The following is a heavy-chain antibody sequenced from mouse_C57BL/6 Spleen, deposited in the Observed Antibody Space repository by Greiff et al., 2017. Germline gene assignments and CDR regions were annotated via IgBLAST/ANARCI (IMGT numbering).Heavy chain of an antibody. CDR2: IHPNSGST. CDR3: ALCGATVVADWYFDV. V-gene: IGHV1-64*01. D-gene: IGHD1-1*01. CDR1: GYTFTSYW. J-gene: IGHJ1*03. Sequence: QVQLQQSGAELVKPGASVKLSCKASGYTFTSYWMHWVKQRPGQGLEWIGMIHPNSGSTNYNEKFKSKATLTVDKSSSTAYMQLSSLTSEDSAVYYCALCGATVVADWYFDVWGTGTTVTVSS.